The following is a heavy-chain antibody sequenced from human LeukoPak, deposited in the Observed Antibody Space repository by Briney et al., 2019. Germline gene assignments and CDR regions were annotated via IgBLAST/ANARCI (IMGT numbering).Heavy chain of an antibody. D-gene: IGHD3-3*01. CDR3: ARGGTIFPALVWFDP. V-gene: IGHV5-51*01. J-gene: IGHJ5*02. CDR1: GYSFTSYW. CDR2: IYPGDSDT. Sequence: GESLKISCKGSGYSFTSYWIGWVRQMPGKGLEWRGIIYPGDSDTRYSPSFQGQVTISADKSISTAYLQWSSLKASDTAMYYCARGGTIFPALVWFDPWGQGTLVTVSS.